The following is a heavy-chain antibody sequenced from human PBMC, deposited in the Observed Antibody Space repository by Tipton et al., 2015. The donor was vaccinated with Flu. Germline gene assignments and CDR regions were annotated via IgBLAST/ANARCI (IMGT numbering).Heavy chain of an antibody. CDR3: ARRGTTSFFFDS. CDR2: IYPGDSDT. Sequence: VQLVQSGAEVKKPEESLKIPCKASGYFFTGYWIGWVRQMPGKGLEWMGIIYPGDSDTRYRPSFQGQVTISADKSTNTAYLQWGSLKASDTAMYYCARRGTTSFFFDSWGQGTLVNVAS. V-gene: IGHV5-51*03. CDR1: GYFFTGYW. J-gene: IGHJ4*02. D-gene: IGHD2/OR15-2a*01.